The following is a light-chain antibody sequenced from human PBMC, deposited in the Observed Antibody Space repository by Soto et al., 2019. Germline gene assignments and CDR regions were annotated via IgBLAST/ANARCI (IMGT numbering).Light chain of an antibody. Sequence: YVLTQPASVSGSPGRSITISCTGTSSDVGGYNYVSWYQQHPGKAPKLMIYDVSNRPSGVSNRFSSSKSGNTASLTISGLQAEAEADYYCSSYTSSSTLYVFGTGTKLTVL. CDR2: DVS. CDR1: SSDVGGYNY. CDR3: SSYTSSSTLYV. V-gene: IGLV2-14*01. J-gene: IGLJ1*01.